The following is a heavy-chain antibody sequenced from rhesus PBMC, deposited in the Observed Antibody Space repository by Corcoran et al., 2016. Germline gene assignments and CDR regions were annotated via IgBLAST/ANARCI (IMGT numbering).Heavy chain of an antibody. Sequence: QVTLKESGPALVKATQTLTLTCTFSGFAFTASGTGVGWIRQPPGKALERLANIYWNDNKYYSTSLKRRLTISRDTSKNQIFLTMTDMDPLDTATYYCARVMGLYWYFELWGPGTPVTISS. CDR1: GFAFTASGTG. CDR2: IYWNDNK. D-gene: IGHD1-44*01. V-gene: IGHV2-95*01. CDR3: ARVMGLYWYFEL. J-gene: IGHJ2*01.